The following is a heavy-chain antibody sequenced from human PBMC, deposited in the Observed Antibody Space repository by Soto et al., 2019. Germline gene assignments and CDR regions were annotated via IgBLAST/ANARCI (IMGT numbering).Heavy chain of an antibody. V-gene: IGHV5-51*01. Sequence: PADAMKSSCKGSGYSFTSYWIGWVRQMPGKGLEWMGIIYPGDSDTRYSPSFQGQVTISADKSISTAYLQWSSLKASDTAMYYCARGPSGGDHAQSGWFDPCGQRTLVTLSS. CDR2: IYPGDSDT. CDR1: GYSFTSYW. D-gene: IGHD2-21*02. J-gene: IGHJ5*02. CDR3: ARGPSGGDHAQSGWFDP.